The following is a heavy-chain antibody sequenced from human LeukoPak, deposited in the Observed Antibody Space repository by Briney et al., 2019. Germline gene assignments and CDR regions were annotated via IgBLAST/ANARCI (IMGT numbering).Heavy chain of an antibody. CDR1: GFTFSSYW. V-gene: IGHV3-74*01. J-gene: IGHJ5*02. CDR2: INSDGSST. CDR3: AKESPRYYDSSGLGP. D-gene: IGHD3-22*01. Sequence: GGSLRLSCAASGFTFSSYWMHWVRQAPGKGLVWVSRINSDGSSTSYADSVKGRFTISRDNAKNTLYLQMNRLRAEDTAVYYCAKESPRYYDSSGLGPWVQGTMVGVSS.